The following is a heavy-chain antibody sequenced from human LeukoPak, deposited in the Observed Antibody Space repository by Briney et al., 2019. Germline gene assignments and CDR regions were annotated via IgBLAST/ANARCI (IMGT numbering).Heavy chain of an antibody. Sequence: ASVKVSCKASGYTFTSYAMDWVRQAPGQGLEWMGWINTNTGNPTYAQGFTGRFVFSLDTSVSTAYLQMSSLKTEDTAVYYCTTVYDFWSGYYPNWFDPWGQGTLVTVSS. D-gene: IGHD3-3*01. CDR1: GYTFTSYA. CDR2: INTNTGNP. J-gene: IGHJ5*02. CDR3: TTVYDFWSGYYPNWFDP. V-gene: IGHV7-4-1*02.